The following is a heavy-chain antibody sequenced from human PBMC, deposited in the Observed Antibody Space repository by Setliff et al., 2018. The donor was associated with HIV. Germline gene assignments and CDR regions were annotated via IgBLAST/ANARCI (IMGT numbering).Heavy chain of an antibody. CDR1: GGSISNSY. CDR2: IYTSGST. D-gene: IGHD3-16*01. V-gene: IGHV4-4*07. J-gene: IGHJ2*01. CDR3: ARFGGGGGYFYLDL. Sequence: PSETLSLTCTVPGGSISNSYWSWIRQPAGKGLEWIGRIYTSGSTMYNPSLKSRVTMSVDTSNNQFSLKLSSVTAADTAVYYCARFGGGGGYFYLDLWGRGTLVTVSS.